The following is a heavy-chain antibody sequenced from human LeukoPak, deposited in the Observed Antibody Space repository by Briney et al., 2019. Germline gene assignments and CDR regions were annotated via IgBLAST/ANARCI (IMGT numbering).Heavy chain of an antibody. CDR1: GFTFSSYW. CDR3: ARDVGWFRFDY. Sequence: GGSLRLSCAASGFTFSSYWMTWVRQAPGKGLEWVADIKGDGSGKRCEDSVKGRFTVSRDNAKNSLYLQMNSLRVEDTAVYYCARDVGWFRFDYWAHGTLVTASS. D-gene: IGHD3-10*01. J-gene: IGHJ4*01. V-gene: IGHV3-7*03. CDR2: IKGDGSGK.